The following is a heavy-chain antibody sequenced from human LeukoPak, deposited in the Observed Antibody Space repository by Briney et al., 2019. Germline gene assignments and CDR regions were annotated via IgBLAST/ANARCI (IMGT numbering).Heavy chain of an antibody. J-gene: IGHJ4*02. Sequence: GESLKISCKVSGYSFISYWIAWVRPMPGKGLEWMGVIYPGDSETRYSPSFQGQVTISADRSISTAYLQWSSLKAADTAMYYCARRYYFDSTGYYPFDSWGQGTLVTVSS. CDR2: IYPGDSET. V-gene: IGHV5-51*01. CDR1: GYSFISYW. CDR3: ARRYYFDSTGYYPFDS. D-gene: IGHD3-22*01.